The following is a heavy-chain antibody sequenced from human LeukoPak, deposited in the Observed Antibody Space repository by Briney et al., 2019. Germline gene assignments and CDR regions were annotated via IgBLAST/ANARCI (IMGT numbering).Heavy chain of an antibody. D-gene: IGHD2-15*01. J-gene: IGHJ4*02. CDR1: GYTFTSYG. CDR2: IIPIFGTA. Sequence: SVKVSCTASGYTFTSYGISWVRQAPGQGLEWMGGIIPIFGTANYAQKFQGRVTITADESTSTAYMELSSLRSEDTAVYYCARDKHPMLRSYYFDYWGQGTLVTVSS. V-gene: IGHV1-69*13. CDR3: ARDKHPMLRSYYFDY.